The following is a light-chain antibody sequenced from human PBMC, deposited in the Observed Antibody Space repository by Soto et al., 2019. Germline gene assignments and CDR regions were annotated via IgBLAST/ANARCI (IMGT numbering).Light chain of an antibody. CDR1: SSDVGSYNL. CDR2: EGS. J-gene: IGLJ1*01. V-gene: IGLV2-23*01. Sequence: QSVLTQPAAVSGSPGQSITISCTGTSSDVGSYNLVSWYQQHPGKAPKLMIYEGSKRPSGVSNRFSGSKSGNTASLTISGLQAEDGADYYCCSYADSSTYVFGTGTKATVL. CDR3: CSYADSSTYV.